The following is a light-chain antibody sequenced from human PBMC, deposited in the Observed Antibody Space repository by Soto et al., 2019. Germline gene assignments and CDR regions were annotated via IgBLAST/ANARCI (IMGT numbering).Light chain of an antibody. CDR3: HQYNSWPRGT. CDR2: GAS. Sequence: EIMMTQSPGTLSVSPGEGATLSRTASQRGNPNLAWYQQKPGQPPRVLLYGASTRATGIPVRFRGSGSGTEFTLTTSSLQSEDSAVYYCHQYNSWPRGTFGPGTKVEIK. V-gene: IGKV3-15*01. CDR1: QRGNPN. J-gene: IGKJ3*01.